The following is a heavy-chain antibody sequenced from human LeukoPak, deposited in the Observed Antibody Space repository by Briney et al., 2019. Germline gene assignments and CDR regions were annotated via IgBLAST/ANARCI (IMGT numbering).Heavy chain of an antibody. CDR1: GFTFRTSW. J-gene: IGHJ5*02. CDR2: INPDGSEK. V-gene: IGHV3-7*01. Sequence: GGSLRLSCGASGFTFRTSWMNWVRQAPGKGLEWVASINPDGSEKYSVDSVKGRFTISRDNAKNSLYLQMNSLRAEDTAVYYCARDNSVRDEAWWFNPWGQGTLVTVSS. CDR3: ARDNSVRDEAWWFNP. D-gene: IGHD5-24*01.